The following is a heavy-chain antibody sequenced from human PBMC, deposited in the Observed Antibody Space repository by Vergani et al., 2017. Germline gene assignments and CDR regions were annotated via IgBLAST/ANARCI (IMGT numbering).Heavy chain of an antibody. CDR1: GGSISSYY. J-gene: IGHJ4*02. D-gene: IGHD3-16*02. CDR2: IYTSGST. V-gene: IGHV4-4*07. CDR3: ARSTFVGVIDPFDY. Sequence: QVQLQESGPGLVKPSETLSLTCTVSGGSISSYYWSWIRQPAGKGLEWIGRIYTSGSTKYNPSLKSRVTMTVDTAKNQFSLKLRSVTSADPAVYYCARSTFVGVIDPFDYWGQGTLVTVSS.